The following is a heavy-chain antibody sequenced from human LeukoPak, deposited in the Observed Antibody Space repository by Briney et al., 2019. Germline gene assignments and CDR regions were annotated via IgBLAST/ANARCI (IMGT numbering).Heavy chain of an antibody. CDR3: AKFFTTDYYFDY. V-gene: IGHV4-4*07. CDR2: IYTSGST. Sequence: MPSETLSLTCTVSGGSISRYYWGWIRQPAGKGLEWVGRIYTSGSTTYNPSLKSRVSMSVDTSKNQFSLKLSSVTAADTAVYYCAKFFTTDYYFDYWGQGTLVTVSS. D-gene: IGHD3-22*01. J-gene: IGHJ4*02. CDR1: GGSISRYY.